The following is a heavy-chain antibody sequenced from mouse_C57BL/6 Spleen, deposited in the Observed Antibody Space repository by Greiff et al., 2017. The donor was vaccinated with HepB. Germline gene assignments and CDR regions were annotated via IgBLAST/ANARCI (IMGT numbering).Heavy chain of an antibody. CDR2: IYPGDGDT. CDR1: GYAFSSSW. Sequence: QVQLQQSGPELVKPGASVKISCKASGYAFSSSWMNWVKQRPGKGLEWIGRIYPGDGDTNYNGKFKGKATLTADKSSSTAYMQLSSLTSEDSAVYFCARNYGDYWGQGTTLTGSS. V-gene: IGHV1-82*01. CDR3: ARNYGDY. J-gene: IGHJ2*01.